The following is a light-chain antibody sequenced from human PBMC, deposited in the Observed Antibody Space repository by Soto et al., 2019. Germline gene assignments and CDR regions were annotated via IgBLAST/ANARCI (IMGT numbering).Light chain of an antibody. CDR2: GAS. CDR1: QSVSSGY. CDR3: QLCGIAPFT. V-gene: IGKV3-20*01. J-gene: IGKJ3*01. Sequence: EIVLTQSPGPLSLSPGERATLSCRASQSVSSGYLAWYQQKPGRVPRLLIYGASNRAPGIPDRFTGSGSGTDFTLTIARVGLEDFAVYYCQLCGIAPFTFGPGTKVDIK.